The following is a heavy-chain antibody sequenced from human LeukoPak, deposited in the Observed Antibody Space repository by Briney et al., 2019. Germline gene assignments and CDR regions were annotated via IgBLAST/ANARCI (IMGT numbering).Heavy chain of an antibody. CDR2: FDPEGGET. Sequence: ASVKVSCKVSGYTLTELSMHWVRQAPGKGLEWMGGFDPEGGETIYAQKFQSRVTMTEDTSTDTAYMELSSLRSEDTAVYYCYVINGDAFDIWGQGTMVTVSS. D-gene: IGHD3-10*02. J-gene: IGHJ3*02. CDR1: GYTLTELS. CDR3: YVINGDAFDI. V-gene: IGHV1-24*01.